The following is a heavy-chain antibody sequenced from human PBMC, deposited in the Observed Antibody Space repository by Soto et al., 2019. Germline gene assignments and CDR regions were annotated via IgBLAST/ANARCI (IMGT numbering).Heavy chain of an antibody. CDR3: ARDSASGYYGDNWFDP. V-gene: IGHV1-8*01. CDR1: GYTFTSYD. CDR2: MNPNSGNT. D-gene: IGHD3-3*01. J-gene: IGHJ5*02. Sequence: ASVKVSCKASGYTFTSYDINWVRQATGQGLEWMGWMNPNSGNTGYAQKFQGRVTITADESTSTAYMELSSLRSEDTAVYYCARDSASGYYGDNWFDPWGQGTLVTVSS.